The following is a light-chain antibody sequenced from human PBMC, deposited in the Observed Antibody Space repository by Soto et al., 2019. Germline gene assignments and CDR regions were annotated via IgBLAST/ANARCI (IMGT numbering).Light chain of an antibody. CDR1: QSVSSY. CDR2: DAS. V-gene: IGKV3-11*01. J-gene: IGKJ2*01. CDR3: QQRSNWPPMYT. Sequence: EIVLTQSPATLSLSPGERATPSCRASQSVSSYLAWYQQKPGQAPRLLIYDASNRATGIPARFSGSGSGTDFTLTISSLEPEEFAGDYCQQRSNWPPMYTFGQGTKLEIK.